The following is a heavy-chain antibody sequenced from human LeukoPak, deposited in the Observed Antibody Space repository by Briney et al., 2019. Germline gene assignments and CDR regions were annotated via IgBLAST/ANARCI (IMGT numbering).Heavy chain of an antibody. CDR1: GFTLSTYW. D-gene: IGHD6-19*01. Sequence: RTGGSLRLSCAASGFTLSTYWMTWVRQAPGKGLEGVANIKQDGSEKYYVDSVKGRFTISRDNAKKLLYLQMNSLRVEDTAVYYCARDRGSSGRLGRFDNWGQGTLVTVSP. CDR2: IKQDGSEK. CDR3: ARDRGSSGRLGRFDN. J-gene: IGHJ4*02. V-gene: IGHV3-7*01.